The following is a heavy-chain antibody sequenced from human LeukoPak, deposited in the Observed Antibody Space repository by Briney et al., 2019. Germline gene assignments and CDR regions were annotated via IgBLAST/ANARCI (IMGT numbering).Heavy chain of an antibody. Sequence: GGSLRLSCADSGCTISSYAMSWVRQAPGKGLEWVSVISGSGGSTYYADSVKGRFTISRDNAKNSLYLQMNSLRAEDTAVYYCSRDRYDYWGQGTLVTVSS. D-gene: IGHD1-26*01. V-gene: IGHV3-23*01. CDR2: ISGSGGST. CDR3: SRDRYDY. CDR1: GCTISSYA. J-gene: IGHJ4*02.